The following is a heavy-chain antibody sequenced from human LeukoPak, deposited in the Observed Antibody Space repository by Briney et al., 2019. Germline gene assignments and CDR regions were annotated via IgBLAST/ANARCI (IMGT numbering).Heavy chain of an antibody. J-gene: IGHJ4*02. Sequence: PGGSLRLSCAASGFTFSSYAMGWVRQAPGKGLEWVSAISGSGGSTYYADSVKGRFTISRDNSKNTLYLQMNSLRAEDTAVYYCAKNPLLWFGPPSEYYFDYWGQGTLVTVSS. V-gene: IGHV3-23*01. CDR1: GFTFSSYA. CDR2: ISGSGGST. D-gene: IGHD3-10*01. CDR3: AKNPLLWFGPPSEYYFDY.